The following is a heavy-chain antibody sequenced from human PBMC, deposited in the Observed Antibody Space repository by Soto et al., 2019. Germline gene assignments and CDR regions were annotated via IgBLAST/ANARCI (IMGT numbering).Heavy chain of an antibody. J-gene: IGHJ6*02. CDR3: ARHPEGSTIYYYGMDV. Sequence: QVQLQESGPGLVKPSETLSLTCTVSGGSISYYYWSWIRQSPGKGLEWIGYIYYSGNTNYNPSLNRRVTISVDTPKNQFSLKLSSVTAADTAVYYCARHPEGSTIYYYGMDVWGQGTTVTVSS. CDR2: IYYSGNT. V-gene: IGHV4-59*08. CDR1: GGSISYYY. D-gene: IGHD6-13*01.